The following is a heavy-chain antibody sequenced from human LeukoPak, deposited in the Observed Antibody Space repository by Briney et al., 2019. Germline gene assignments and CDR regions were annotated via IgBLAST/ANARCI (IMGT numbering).Heavy chain of an antibody. CDR3: ARTLYDSSGSPFGY. CDR1: GGSISSYY. J-gene: IGHJ4*02. D-gene: IGHD3-22*01. V-gene: IGHV4-59*08. CDR2: IYYSGST. Sequence: KTSETLSLTCTVSGGSISSYYWSWIRQPPGKGLEWIGYIYYSGSTNYNPSLKSRVTISVDTSKNQFSLKLSSVTAADTAVYYCARTLYDSSGSPFGYWGQGTLVTVSS.